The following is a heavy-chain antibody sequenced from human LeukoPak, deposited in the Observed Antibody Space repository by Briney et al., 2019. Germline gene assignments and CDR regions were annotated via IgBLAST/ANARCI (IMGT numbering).Heavy chain of an antibody. V-gene: IGHV3-33*01. CDR1: GFTFSSYG. CDR3: ARAKDIAMALDY. D-gene: IGHD5-18*01. CDR2: IWYDGSNK. Sequence: GGSLRLSCAASGFTFSSYGMHWVRQAPGKGLEWVAVIWYDGSNKYYADSVKGRFTISKDNSKNTLYLQMNSLRAEDTAVYYCARAKDIAMALDYWGQGTLVTVSS. J-gene: IGHJ4*02.